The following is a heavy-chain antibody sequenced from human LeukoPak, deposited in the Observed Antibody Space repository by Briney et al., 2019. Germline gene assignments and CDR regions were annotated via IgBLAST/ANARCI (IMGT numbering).Heavy chain of an antibody. V-gene: IGHV5-10-1*01. Sequence: GESLRISCKGSGYSFTSYWISWVRQMPGKGLEWMGRIDPSDSYTNYSPSFQGHVTISADKSISTAYLQWSSLKASDTAMYYCARSHVRGYSYGSIVWFDPWGQGTLVTVSS. CDR2: IDPSDSYT. J-gene: IGHJ5*02. D-gene: IGHD5-18*01. CDR1: GYSFTSYW. CDR3: ARSHVRGYSYGSIVWFDP.